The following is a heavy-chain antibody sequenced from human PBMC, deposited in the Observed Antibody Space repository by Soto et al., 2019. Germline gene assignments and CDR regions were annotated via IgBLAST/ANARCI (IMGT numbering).Heavy chain of an antibody. Sequence: GGSLRLACAGSGFIFNRFGMHWVRQAPGKGLEWVAVISYDGNNKYYSDSVKGRFTISRDNSQNTLSLQMNSLRAEDTAVYYCASQYGGYGWFDTWGQGTPVTVPS. V-gene: IGHV3-30*03. CDR1: GFIFNRFG. J-gene: IGHJ5*02. CDR2: ISYDGNNK. D-gene: IGHD5-12*01. CDR3: ASQYGGYGWFDT.